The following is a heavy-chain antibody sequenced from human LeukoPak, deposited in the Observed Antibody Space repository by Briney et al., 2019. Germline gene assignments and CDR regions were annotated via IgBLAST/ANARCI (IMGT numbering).Heavy chain of an antibody. D-gene: IGHD4-17*01. CDR1: GFTFSNAW. Sequence: GGSLRLSCAASGFTFSNAWMSWVRQAPGKGLEWVGRIKSKTDGGTTDYAAPVKGRFTISRDDSKNTLYLQMNSLKTEDTAVYYCTTDLEVTTYPGFEGYYYGMDVWGQGTTVTVSS. V-gene: IGHV3-15*01. J-gene: IGHJ6*02. CDR2: IKSKTDGGTT. CDR3: TTDLEVTTYPGFEGYYYGMDV.